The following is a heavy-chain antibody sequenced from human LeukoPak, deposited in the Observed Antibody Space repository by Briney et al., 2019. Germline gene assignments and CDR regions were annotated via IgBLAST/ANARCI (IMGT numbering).Heavy chain of an antibody. Sequence: GGSLRLSCAASGFTFSSYAMSWVRQAPGKGLEWVSAISGSGGSTYYADSVKGRFTISRDNSKNTLFLQMNSLKADDTAVYYCAKGGGGVLASWGQGTLVTVSS. CDR2: ISGSGGST. J-gene: IGHJ4*02. V-gene: IGHV3-23*01. D-gene: IGHD3-16*01. CDR1: GFTFSSYA. CDR3: AKGGGGVLAS.